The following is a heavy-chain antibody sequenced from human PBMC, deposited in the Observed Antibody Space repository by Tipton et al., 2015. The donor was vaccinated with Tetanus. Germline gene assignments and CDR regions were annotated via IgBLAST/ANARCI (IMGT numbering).Heavy chain of an antibody. Sequence: LRFSCTVSGGSMSNNYWSWIRQPPGKGLEWIAYIFHSGSTNYSPSLKSRVTISFGTSKNQFSLNLESVTPADTAVYYCARDSYYSSRWSFADYWGQGTLVTVSS. J-gene: IGHJ4*02. CDR2: IFHSGST. CDR1: GGSMSNNY. D-gene: IGHD3-22*01. V-gene: IGHV4-59*01. CDR3: ARDSYYSSRWSFADY.